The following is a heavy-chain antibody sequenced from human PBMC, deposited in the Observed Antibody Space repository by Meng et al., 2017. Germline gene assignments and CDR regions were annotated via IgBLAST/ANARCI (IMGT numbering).Heavy chain of an antibody. CDR3: ARDSWNIVVVPAAGYYYYGMDV. CDR2: ISAYNGNT. V-gene: IGHV1-18*01. CDR1: GYTFTSYG. D-gene: IGHD2-2*01. J-gene: IGHJ6*02. Sequence: ASVKVSCKASGYTFTSYGISWVRQAPGQGLEWMGWISAYNGNTNYAQKLQGRVTMTTDTSTSTAYMELRSLRSDDTAVYYCARDSWNIVVVPAAGYYYYGMDVWGQGSTVTFSS.